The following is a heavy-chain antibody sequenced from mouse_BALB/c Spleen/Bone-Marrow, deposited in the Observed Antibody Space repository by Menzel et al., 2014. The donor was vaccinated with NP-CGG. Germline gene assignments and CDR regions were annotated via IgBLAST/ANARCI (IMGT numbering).Heavy chain of an antibody. CDR2: IWGGGNT. J-gene: IGHJ2*01. CDR1: EFSLSRYS. V-gene: IGHV2-6-4*01. D-gene: IGHD2-2*01. CDR3: ARNPGVTYYFDY. Sequence: QVQLKHSGPGLVAPSQSLSITCTVSEFSLSRYSVHWVRQPPGKGLEWLGMIWGGGNTDYNSALKSRLSISKDNSKSQVFLKMNSLQTDDTAMYYCARNPGVTYYFDYWGQGTTLTVSS.